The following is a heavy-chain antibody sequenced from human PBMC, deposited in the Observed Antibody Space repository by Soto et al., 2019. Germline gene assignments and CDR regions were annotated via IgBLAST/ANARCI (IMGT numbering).Heavy chain of an antibody. CDR3: SRGDY. Sequence: QVQLQESGPRLVRPSQTLSLTCTVSGESIDTAGYYWTWIRQRPGRGLEWLGFIYHSGDTYYSSSMKSRLSISIDRSQNQFSLKVTSVTAADTAVYFCSRGDYWGQCMLVTVSS. V-gene: IGHV4-31*03. J-gene: IGHJ4*02. CDR1: GESIDTAGYY. CDR2: IYHSGDT.